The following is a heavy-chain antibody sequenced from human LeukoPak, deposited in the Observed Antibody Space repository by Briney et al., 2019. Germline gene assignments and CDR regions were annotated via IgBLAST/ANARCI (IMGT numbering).Heavy chain of an antibody. V-gene: IGHV3-23*01. CDR3: AKRGQQLVNYFDY. D-gene: IGHD6-13*01. CDR2: ISGSGGST. J-gene: IGHJ4*02. Sequence: GGSLRLSCAASGFTFSSYAMSWVRQAPGKGLEWVSAISGSGGSTYYADSVKGRFTISRDNSKNTLYLQTNSLRAEDTAVYYCAKRGQQLVNYFDYWGQGTLVTVSS. CDR1: GFTFSSYA.